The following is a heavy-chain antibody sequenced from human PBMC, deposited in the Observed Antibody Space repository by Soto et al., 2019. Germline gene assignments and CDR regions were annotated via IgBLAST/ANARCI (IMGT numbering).Heavy chain of an antibody. CDR3: ARDSPPPRE. J-gene: IGHJ4*02. V-gene: IGHV1-18*01. Sequence: QVQLVQSGAEVKKPGASVKVSCKASGYTFTSYHITWVRQAPGQGLEWMGWISAYNGNTNYAQKLQGRVTMTTDTSASTAYMEMRSLGSDATAGYYCARDSPPPREWGQGTLVTVSS. CDR2: ISAYNGNT. CDR1: GYTFTSYH.